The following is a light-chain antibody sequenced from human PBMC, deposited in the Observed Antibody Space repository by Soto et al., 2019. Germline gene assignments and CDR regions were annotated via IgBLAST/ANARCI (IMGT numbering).Light chain of an antibody. J-gene: IGLJ1*01. CDR2: YDN. CDR1: NSNIGSNT. V-gene: IGLV1-44*01. Sequence: QSVLTQPPSASGTPGQRVTISCSGRNSNIGSNTVNWYQQLPGTAPKLLIYYDNLRPSGVPDRISGSKSGTSASLAISVLQSADEADYYCAAWDDRLNGRVFGPGTKVTVL. CDR3: AAWDDRLNGRV.